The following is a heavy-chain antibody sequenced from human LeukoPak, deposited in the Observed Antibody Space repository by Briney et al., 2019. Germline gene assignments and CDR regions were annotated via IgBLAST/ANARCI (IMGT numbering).Heavy chain of an antibody. Sequence: PSETLSLTCTVSGGSISSSSSYWGWIRQPPGKGLEWIGSIYYSGSTYYNPSLKSRVTISGDTSKNQFSLRLSSVTAADTAVYYCARGYIAARTTNFDYWGQGTLVTVSS. V-gene: IGHV4-39*07. CDR3: ARGYIAARTTNFDY. CDR2: IYYSGST. D-gene: IGHD6-6*01. J-gene: IGHJ4*02. CDR1: GGSISSSSSY.